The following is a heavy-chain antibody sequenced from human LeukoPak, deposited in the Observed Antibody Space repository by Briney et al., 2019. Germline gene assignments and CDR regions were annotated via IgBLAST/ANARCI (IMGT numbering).Heavy chain of an antibody. Sequence: ASVKVSCKASGYTFTGYGISWVRQAPGQGLEWVGWISAYNGNTNYAQKLQGRVTMTTDTSTSTAYMELRSLRSDDTAVYYCARASLWGRLSTNYYYYMDVWGKGTTVTVSS. J-gene: IGHJ6*03. CDR1: GYTFTGYG. D-gene: IGHD3-16*02. CDR2: ISAYNGNT. V-gene: IGHV1-18*01. CDR3: ARASLWGRLSTNYYYYMDV.